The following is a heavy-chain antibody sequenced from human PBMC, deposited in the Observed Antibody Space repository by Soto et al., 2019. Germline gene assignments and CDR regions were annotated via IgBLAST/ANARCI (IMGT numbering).Heavy chain of an antibody. CDR2: IDPSDSYT. Sequence: PGESLKISCKGSGYSFTSYWISWVRQMPGKGLEWMGRIDPSDSYTNYSPSFQGHVTISADKSISTAYLQWSSLKASDTAMYYCARQVVVVVPAASYYYYYGMDVWGQGTTVTVSS. CDR1: GYSFTSYW. V-gene: IGHV5-10-1*01. D-gene: IGHD2-2*01. CDR3: ARQVVVVVPAASYYYYYGMDV. J-gene: IGHJ6*02.